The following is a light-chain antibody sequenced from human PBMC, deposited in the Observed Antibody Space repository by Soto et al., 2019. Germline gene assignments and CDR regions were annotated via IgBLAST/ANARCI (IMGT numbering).Light chain of an antibody. V-gene: IGLV2-14*01. J-gene: IGLJ1*01. CDR1: NRHVGSYDY. CDR3: SSYASSSTLV. Sequence: QSVLTQPASVSGSPGQSITISCTRTNRHVGSYDYVFWYQQHPGKVPSLIIYDVSNRHSGVSILFSGSMSGNTASLTISGLQAEDEADYYCSSYASSSTLVFGTGTKVTVL. CDR2: DVS.